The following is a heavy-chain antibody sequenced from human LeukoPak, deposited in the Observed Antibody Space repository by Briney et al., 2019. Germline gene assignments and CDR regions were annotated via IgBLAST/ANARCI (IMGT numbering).Heavy chain of an antibody. CDR1: GFIFSTYT. CDR2: INGDGRTT. V-gene: IGHV3-64D*06. J-gene: IGHJ4*02. CDR3: VGDQVDDTGYLR. D-gene: IGHD5-12*01. Sequence: GGSLRLSCSASGFIFSTYTMYWVRKAPGKGLEYVSVINGDGRTTYYIDSVKGRFTISRDNSKNTLYLQMSSLRADDTAVYYCVGDQVDDTGYLRWGQGTRVTVSA.